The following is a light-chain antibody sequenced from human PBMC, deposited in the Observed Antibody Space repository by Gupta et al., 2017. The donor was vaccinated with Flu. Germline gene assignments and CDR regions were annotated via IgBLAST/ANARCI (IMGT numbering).Light chain of an antibody. J-gene: IGLJ3*02. CDR2: RNN. CDR3: AAWDDSLSGSWV. CDR1: SSNIGGNY. Sequence: VTFSCSGSSSNIGGNYVYWYQQFPGTAPKLLIYRNNQRPPGVPDRSSGSKSGTSASLAIIGLRPEDEADYYCAAWDDSLSGSWVFGGGTTLTVL. V-gene: IGLV1-47*01.